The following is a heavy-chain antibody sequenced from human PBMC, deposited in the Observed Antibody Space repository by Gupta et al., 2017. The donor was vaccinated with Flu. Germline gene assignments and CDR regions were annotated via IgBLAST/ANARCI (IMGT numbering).Heavy chain of an antibody. V-gene: IGHV4-4*09. J-gene: IGHJ3*02. CDR3: ANSYAFDI. Sequence: PSLKSRVTISVDTSKNQFSLKLSSVTAADTAVYYCANSYAFDIWGQGTMVTVSS. D-gene: IGHD4-11*01.